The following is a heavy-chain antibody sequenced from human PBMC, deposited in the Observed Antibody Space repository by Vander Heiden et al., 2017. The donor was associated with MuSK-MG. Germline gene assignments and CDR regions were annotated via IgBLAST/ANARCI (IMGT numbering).Heavy chain of an antibody. CDR2: MNPNSGNT. CDR1: GYTFTSYD. Sequence: QVQLVQSGAEVKKPGASVKVSCKASGYTFTSYDLNWVRQATGQGLEWMGWMNPNSGNTGYAQKFQGRVNMTWNTAIRTAYMELRRLRYEDTAVYYCARPLLGYCSSSRCPCEPWGQGTLRTVSS. J-gene: IGHJ5*02. V-gene: IGHV1-8*02. CDR3: ARPLLGYCSSSRCPCEP. D-gene: IGHD2-2*01.